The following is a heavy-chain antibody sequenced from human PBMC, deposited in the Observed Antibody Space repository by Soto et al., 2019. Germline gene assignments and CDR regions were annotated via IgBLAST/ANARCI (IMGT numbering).Heavy chain of an antibody. CDR3: ARDRENCGGDCPNWFDP. V-gene: IGHV1-69*01. Sequence: QVQLVQSGAEVKKPGSSVKVSCKASGGTFSSYAISWVRQAPGQGLEWMGGIIPIFGTANYARKFQGRVTITADESTSTAYMELSSLRSEDTAVYYCARDRENCGGDCPNWFDPWGQGTLVTVSS. CDR1: GGTFSSYA. D-gene: IGHD2-21*02. J-gene: IGHJ5*02. CDR2: IIPIFGTA.